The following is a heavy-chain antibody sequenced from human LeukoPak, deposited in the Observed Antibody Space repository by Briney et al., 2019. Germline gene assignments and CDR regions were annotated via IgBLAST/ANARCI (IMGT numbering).Heavy chain of an antibody. CDR3: ARTLYSYFDWYYPPLAFDI. Sequence: GASVKVSCKASGYTFTSYAMNWVRQAPGQGLEWMGWINTNTGNPTYAQGFTGRFVFSLDTSVSTAYLQISSLKAEDTAVYYCARTLYSYFDWYYPPLAFDIWGQGTMVTVSS. CDR2: INTNTGNP. D-gene: IGHD3-9*01. V-gene: IGHV7-4-1*02. CDR1: GYTFTSYA. J-gene: IGHJ3*02.